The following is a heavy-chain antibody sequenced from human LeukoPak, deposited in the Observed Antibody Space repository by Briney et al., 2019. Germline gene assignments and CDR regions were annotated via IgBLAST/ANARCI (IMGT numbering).Heavy chain of an antibody. CDR3: ARGPSSRRGYFDY. J-gene: IGHJ4*02. V-gene: IGHV4-34*01. CDR2: IMYSGST. D-gene: IGHD5-12*01. Sequence: SETLSLTCALYGRSFSDYYWSWIRQPPGKGLEWIGEIMYSGSTNYNPSLKSRVTISVDTSKNQFSLKLSSVTAADTAVYYCARGPSSRRGYFDYWGQGTLVTVSS. CDR1: GRSFSDYY.